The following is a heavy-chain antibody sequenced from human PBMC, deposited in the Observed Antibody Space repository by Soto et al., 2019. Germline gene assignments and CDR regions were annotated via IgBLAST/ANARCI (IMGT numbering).Heavy chain of an antibody. CDR1: GGTFSSYA. CDR2: IIPTFGTA. D-gene: IGHD3-10*01. V-gene: IGHV1-69*06. Sequence: SVKVSCKASGGTFSSYAISWVRQAPGQGLEWMGGIIPTFGTANYAQKFQGRVTITADKSTSTAYMELSSLRSEDTAVYYCATARFNYYGSGTTHSYDYWGQGTLVTVSS. CDR3: ATARFNYYGSGTTHSYDY. J-gene: IGHJ4*02.